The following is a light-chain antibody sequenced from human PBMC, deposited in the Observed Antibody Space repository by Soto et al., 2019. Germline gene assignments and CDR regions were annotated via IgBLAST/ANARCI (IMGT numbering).Light chain of an antibody. J-gene: IGKJ1*01. V-gene: IGKV3-15*01. CDR1: QSVSSN. CDR2: GAS. CDR3: QQYNNWPVT. Sequence: EIVMTQSPGTLSVSPGERATLSCRASQSVSSNLAWYQQKPGQAPRLLIYGASTRATGIPARFSGSGSGTEFTLTISSLQSQDFAVYYCQQYNNWPVTFGKGTKVEIK.